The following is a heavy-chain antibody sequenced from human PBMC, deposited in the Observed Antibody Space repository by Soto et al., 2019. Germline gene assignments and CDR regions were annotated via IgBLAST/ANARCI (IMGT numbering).Heavy chain of an antibody. CDR1: GGTFSSYT. CDR3: AREVRVAALKNWFDP. J-gene: IGHJ5*02. CDR2: IIPILGIA. D-gene: IGHD2-15*01. V-gene: IGHV1-69*04. Sequence: SVKVSCKASGGTFSSYTISWVRQAPGQGLEWMGRIIPILGIANYAQKFQGRVTITADKSTSTAYMELSSLRSEDTAVYYCAREVRVAALKNWFDPWGQGTLVTVSS.